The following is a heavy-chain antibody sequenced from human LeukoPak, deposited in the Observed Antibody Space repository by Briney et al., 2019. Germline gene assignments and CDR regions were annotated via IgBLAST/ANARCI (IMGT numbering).Heavy chain of an antibody. CDR2: INPNSGGT. V-gene: IGHV1-2*02. D-gene: IGHD5-12*01. J-gene: IGHJ4*02. Sequence: ASVKVSCKASGYTFTDYYMHWVRQAPGQGLEWMGWINPNSGGTNYAQKFQGRVTMTRDTSISTAYMELSRLTSDDTAVYYCETRDIVTAGRVDWGQGTLVTVSS. CDR1: GYTFTDYY. CDR3: ETRDIVTAGRVD.